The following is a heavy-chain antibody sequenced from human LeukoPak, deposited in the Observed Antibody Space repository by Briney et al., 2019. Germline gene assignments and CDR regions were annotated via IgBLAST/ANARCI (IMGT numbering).Heavy chain of an antibody. V-gene: IGHV4-59*01. CDR1: NGSISTYY. Sequence: PSETLSLTCTVSNGSISTYYWSWIRQPPGKGLEWIGYIYYSGTTNRNPSLKSRVTMSLDTSKNQFSLKLSFVTAADTAVYYCARGGRYFDWLVYFDYWGQGTLVTVSS. J-gene: IGHJ4*02. D-gene: IGHD3-9*01. CDR2: IYYSGTT. CDR3: ARGGRYFDWLVYFDY.